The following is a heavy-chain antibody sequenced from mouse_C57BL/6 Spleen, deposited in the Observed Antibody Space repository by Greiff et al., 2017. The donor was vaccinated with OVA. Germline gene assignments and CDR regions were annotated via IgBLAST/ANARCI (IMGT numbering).Heavy chain of an antibody. D-gene: IGHD1-1*01. CDR1: GYTFTNYW. Sequence: QVQLQQSGAELVRPGTSVKMSCKASGYTFTNYWIGWAKQRPGHGLEWIGDIYPGGGYTNYNEKFKGKATLTADKSSSTAYMQFSSLTSEDSAIYYCARRVTVVNWYFDVWGTGTTVTVSS. CDR2: IYPGGGYT. CDR3: ARRVTVVNWYFDV. V-gene: IGHV1-63*01. J-gene: IGHJ1*03.